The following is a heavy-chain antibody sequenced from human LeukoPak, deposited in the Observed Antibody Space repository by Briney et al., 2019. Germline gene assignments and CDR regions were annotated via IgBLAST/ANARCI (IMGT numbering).Heavy chain of an antibody. CDR1: GGSFSGYY. J-gene: IGHJ4*02. CDR2: IYSSGST. CDR3: AREDYYNSGGYYLDY. D-gene: IGHD3-22*01. Sequence: SETLSLTCAVYGGSFSGYYWSWIRQPPGKGLEWIGRIYSSGSTNYKPSLKSRVPMSVDTSKNQFSLNLTSVTAADTAVYFCAREDYYNSGGYYLDYWGQGTLVTVSS. V-gene: IGHV4-59*10.